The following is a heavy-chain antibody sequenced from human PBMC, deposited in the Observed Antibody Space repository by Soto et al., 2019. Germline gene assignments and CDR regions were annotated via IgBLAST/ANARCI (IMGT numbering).Heavy chain of an antibody. CDR3: ARMKQIAPKRNXFDI. D-gene: IGHD2-21*01. Sequence: SETLSLTFTVSGGSINSYFWTWIRQSPGKGLQWIGYINYSGSANYHPSLKTRVPMSVDTSKTQFSLSLTSVNAAETAVYNCARMKQIAPKRNXFDIGGQGTMVXV. CDR2: INYSGSA. V-gene: IGHV4-59*01. J-gene: IGHJ3*02. CDR1: GGSINSYF.